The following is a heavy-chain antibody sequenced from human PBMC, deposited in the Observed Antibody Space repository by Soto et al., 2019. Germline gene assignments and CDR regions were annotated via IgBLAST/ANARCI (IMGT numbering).Heavy chain of an antibody. CDR1: GFTFTSYW. Sequence: GGSLRLSCAASGFTFTSYWMHWVRQAPGEGLMWVSRISGDGSSTTYADSVKGRFTISRDNAKNTLYLQMNSLRAEDTAVYYCARSWAAAGSFDYWGQGTLVTVSS. CDR2: ISGDGSST. CDR3: ARSWAAAGSFDY. D-gene: IGHD6-13*01. J-gene: IGHJ4*02. V-gene: IGHV3-74*01.